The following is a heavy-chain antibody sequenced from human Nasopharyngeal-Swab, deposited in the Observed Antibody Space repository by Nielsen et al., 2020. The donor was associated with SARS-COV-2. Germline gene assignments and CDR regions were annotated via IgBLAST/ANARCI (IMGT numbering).Heavy chain of an antibody. CDR3: TRGGFSHSMDV. Sequence: VRQMPGKGLGWVSHIDVGGISTNYADSVQGRFTISRDNAKNTLSLQMNSLRDEDSAIYYCTRGGFSHSMDVWGQGTTVTVSS. J-gene: IGHJ6*02. V-gene: IGHV3-74*01. CDR2: IDVGGIST. D-gene: IGHD3-10*01.